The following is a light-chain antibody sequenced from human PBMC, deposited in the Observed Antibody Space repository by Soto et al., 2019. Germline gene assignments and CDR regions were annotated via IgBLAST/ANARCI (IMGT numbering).Light chain of an antibody. J-gene: IGKJ3*01. CDR2: DAS. Sequence: EIVLTQSPATLSLSPGERATLSCRASQSVGSYLAWFQQRPGQAPRLDIHDASKRATVIPARFSGSGSGTDFSLTISGLEPEDFAVYYCQQRDNWPFTFGPGTTVDIK. V-gene: IGKV3-11*01. CDR1: QSVGSY. CDR3: QQRDNWPFT.